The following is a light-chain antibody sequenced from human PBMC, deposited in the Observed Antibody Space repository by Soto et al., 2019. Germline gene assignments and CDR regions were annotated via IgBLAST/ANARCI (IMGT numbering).Light chain of an antibody. CDR3: QQYESSSPT. Sequence: DIQMTQSPSTLAASVGDRVAITCRASQSINSWLAWYRWASGKAPKLLIYDASSLEGGVPSRFSGSGSGTESTLIITSLQPEDFATYYCQQYESSSPTFGQGTKVDIK. V-gene: IGKV1-5*01. CDR2: DAS. J-gene: IGKJ1*01. CDR1: QSINSW.